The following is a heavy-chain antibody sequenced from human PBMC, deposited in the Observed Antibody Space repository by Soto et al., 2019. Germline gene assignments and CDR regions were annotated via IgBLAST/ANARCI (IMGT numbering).Heavy chain of an antibody. Sequence: GGSLRLSCAGSGFIFSNNGMHWVRQAPGKGLEWVAFMSYDGSAKFYADSVKGRFTISRDNSKSTLFLHMSNLRAEDTAMYYCAIARVADAALDHWGQGTLVTVSS. CDR1: GFIFSNNG. J-gene: IGHJ4*02. V-gene: IGHV3-30*02. D-gene: IGHD6-6*01. CDR2: MSYDGSAK. CDR3: AIARVADAALDH.